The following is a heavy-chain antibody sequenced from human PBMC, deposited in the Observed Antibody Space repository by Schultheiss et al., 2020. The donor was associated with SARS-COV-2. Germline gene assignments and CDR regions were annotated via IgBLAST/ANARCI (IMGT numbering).Heavy chain of an antibody. CDR1: GFTFSSYA. J-gene: IGHJ4*02. CDR3: AKGRYYDILTGYYDFDY. Sequence: GGSLRLSCAASGFTFSSYAMSWVRQAPGKGLEWVSAIGGSGDNTYYAGSVKGRFTISRDNSKNTLYLQMNSLRAEDTAVYYCAKGRYYDILTGYYDFDYWGQGTLVTVSS. D-gene: IGHD3-9*01. V-gene: IGHV3-23*01. CDR2: IGGSGDNT.